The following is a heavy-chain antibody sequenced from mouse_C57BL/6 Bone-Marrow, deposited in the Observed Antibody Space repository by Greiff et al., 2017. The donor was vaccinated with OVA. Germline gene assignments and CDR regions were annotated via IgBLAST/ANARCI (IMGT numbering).Heavy chain of an antibody. D-gene: IGHD2-4*01. V-gene: IGHV14-3*01. CDR2: IDPANGNT. CDR1: GFNIKNTY. J-gene: IGHJ2*01. CDR3: AFLPYDNGSPHFDY. Sequence: LQQSVAELVRPGASVKLFCSASGFNIKNTYMHWVKQRPEQGLEWIGRIDPANGNTKYSPKYLGKATITADTSSNTAYLKRSSLTSEDAAIYYCAFLPYDNGSPHFDYWGQGTTLTVSS.